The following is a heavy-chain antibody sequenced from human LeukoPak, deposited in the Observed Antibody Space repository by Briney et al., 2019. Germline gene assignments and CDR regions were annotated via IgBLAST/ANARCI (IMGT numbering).Heavy chain of an antibody. CDR2: FDPEDGET. Sequence: ASVKVSCKVSTYPLTDLSLHWVLQPPGKGLEWMGGFDPEDGETVYAQKFQGRVSMTEDTSTDTAYMELNSLRSDDTAVYHCATSWPATSYDAFHIWGQGTMVTVSS. CDR3: ATSWPATSYDAFHI. V-gene: IGHV1-24*01. J-gene: IGHJ3*02. D-gene: IGHD6-13*01. CDR1: TYPLTDLS.